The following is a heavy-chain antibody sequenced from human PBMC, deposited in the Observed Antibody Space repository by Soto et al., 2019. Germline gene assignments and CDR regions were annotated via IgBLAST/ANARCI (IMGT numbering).Heavy chain of an antibody. CDR3: ASAVVRVRYAFDI. D-gene: IGHD2-15*01. CDR1: GGSISSYY. CDR2: IYYSGST. J-gene: IGHJ3*02. Sequence: SETLSLTCTVSGGSISSYYWSWIRQPPGKGLEWIGYIYYSGSTNYNPTLKSRVTISVDTSKNQFALKLGSVTAADTAVYYCASAVVRVRYAFDIWGQGTMVTVSS. V-gene: IGHV4-59*01.